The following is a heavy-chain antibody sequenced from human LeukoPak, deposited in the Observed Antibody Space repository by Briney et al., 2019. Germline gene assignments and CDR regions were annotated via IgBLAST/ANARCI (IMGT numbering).Heavy chain of an antibody. CDR2: INHSGST. J-gene: IGHJ4*02. Sequence: PSETLSLTCAVYGGSFSGYYWSWIRQPPGKGLEWIGEINHSGSTNYNPSLKSRVTISVDTSKNQFSLKLGSVTAADTAVYYCARQRVRVRFLEWFPPLDYWGQGTLVTVSS. CDR3: ARQRVRVRFLEWFPPLDY. D-gene: IGHD3-3*01. CDR1: GGSFSGYY. V-gene: IGHV4-34*01.